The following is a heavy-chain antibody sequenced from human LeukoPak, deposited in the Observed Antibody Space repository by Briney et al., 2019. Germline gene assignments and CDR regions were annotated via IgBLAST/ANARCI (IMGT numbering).Heavy chain of an antibody. CDR3: GRIPAAGSLKGSFDI. Sequence: GESLKISCKGSGYSFTSYWIGWVRQMPGKGLEWMGIIYPGDSDTTYSPSFQGQVTISADKSISTAYLQWSSLKASDSVMYYCGRIPAAGSLKGSFDIWGQGTMVTVSS. D-gene: IGHD6-13*01. J-gene: IGHJ3*02. CDR1: GYSFTSYW. CDR2: IYPGDSDT. V-gene: IGHV5-51*01.